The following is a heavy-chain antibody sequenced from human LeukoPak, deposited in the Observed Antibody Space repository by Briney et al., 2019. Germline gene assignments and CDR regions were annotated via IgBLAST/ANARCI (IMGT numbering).Heavy chain of an antibody. V-gene: IGHV3-7*01. J-gene: IGHJ4*02. CDR2: IKQDGSEK. D-gene: IGHD2-15*01. Sequence: GALRLSCAASGFTFSSYWMSWVRQAPGKGLEWVANIKQDGSEKYYVDSVKGRFTISRDNAKNSLYLQMNSLRAEDTAVYYCALSGGSWDFDYWGQGTLVTVSS. CDR1: GFTFSSYW. CDR3: ALSGGSWDFDY.